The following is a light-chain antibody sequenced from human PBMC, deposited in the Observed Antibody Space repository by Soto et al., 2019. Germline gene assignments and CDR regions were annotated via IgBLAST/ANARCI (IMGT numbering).Light chain of an antibody. CDR2: DAS. J-gene: IGKJ1*01. V-gene: IGKV1-13*02. Sequence: AIHFTHSASSLSASVGDRVTITCRASQGISSALAWYQQKPGKAPKLLIYDASSLESGVPSRFSGSGSGTDFTLTISSLQPEDFATYYCQQFNSYPPWTFGQGTKVDIK. CDR1: QGISSA. CDR3: QQFNSYPPWT.